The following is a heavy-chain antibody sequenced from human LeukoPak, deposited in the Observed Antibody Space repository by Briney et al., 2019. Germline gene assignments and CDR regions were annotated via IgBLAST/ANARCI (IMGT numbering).Heavy chain of an antibody. V-gene: IGHV3-48*03. J-gene: IGHJ5*02. CDR1: GFIFSNYE. CDR2: INRGGGTA. CDR3: AALWFDP. Sequence: GGSLRLSCAASGFIFSNYEMNWVRQAPGNGLEWVSYINRGGGTAYYVDSVRGRLTISRDNTKNALYLQMNSLRAEDTAVYYCAALWFDPWGQGTLVTVSS.